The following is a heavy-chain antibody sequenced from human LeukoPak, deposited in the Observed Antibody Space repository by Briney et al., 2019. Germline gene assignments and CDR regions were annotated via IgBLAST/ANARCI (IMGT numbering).Heavy chain of an antibody. D-gene: IGHD3-9*01. CDR2: IHHRAGA. Sequence: PATLSLTCAVSGGSFTDYYWSWIRHLPGQGLEWIGEIHHRAGAYYNPSLWGRVTISADASKNQFSLHLASVTAADTATFYCARGPVRDDGLTGISYYFGMDVWGHGTTVTVFS. CDR3: ARGPVRDDGLTGISYYFGMDV. V-gene: IGHV4-34*01. CDR1: GGSFTDYY. J-gene: IGHJ6*02.